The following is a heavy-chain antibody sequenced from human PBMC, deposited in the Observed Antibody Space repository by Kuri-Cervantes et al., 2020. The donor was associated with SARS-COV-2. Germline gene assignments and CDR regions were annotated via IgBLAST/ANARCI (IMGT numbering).Heavy chain of an antibody. Sequence: GGSLRLSCAASGFTFSSYGMHWVRQAPGKGLEWVAAISYDGSNKNYADSVKGRFTISRDNAKNSLYLQMNSLRAEDTAVYYCVRERTDYDFWSGYYMDYWGQGTLVTVSS. CDR1: GFTFSSYG. CDR2: ISYDGSNK. D-gene: IGHD3-3*01. V-gene: IGHV3-30*03. CDR3: VRERTDYDFWSGYYMDY. J-gene: IGHJ4*02.